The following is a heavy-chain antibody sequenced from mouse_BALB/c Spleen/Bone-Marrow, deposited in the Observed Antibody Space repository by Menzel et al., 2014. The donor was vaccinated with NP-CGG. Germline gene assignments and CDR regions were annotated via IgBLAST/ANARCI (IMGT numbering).Heavy chain of an antibody. J-gene: IGHJ4*01. CDR1: GYTFTDYA. Sequence: QVQLKESRAELVRPGVSVKISCKGSGYTFTDYAIHWMKQSHAKSLEWIGLISSYYGDASYNQKFKGKATMTVDKSSSTAYMDLARLTSEDSATYYCARSGKVRNAMDYWGQGTSVTVSS. CDR3: ARSGKVRNAMDY. CDR2: ISSYYGDA. D-gene: IGHD2-14*01. V-gene: IGHV1S137*01.